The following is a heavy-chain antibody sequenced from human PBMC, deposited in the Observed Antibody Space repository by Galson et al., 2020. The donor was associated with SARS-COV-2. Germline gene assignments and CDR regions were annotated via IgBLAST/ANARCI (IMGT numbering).Heavy chain of an antibody. D-gene: IGHD3-3*01. J-gene: IGHJ6*03. CDR3: TRDDFWSGYYMDV. Sequence: GGSLRLSCEASGVSLNNYGMYWVRQAPGKGLEWVGFIRSKAYGGTTEYAASVKGRFTISRDDSKSIAYLQMNSLKTEDTAVYYCTRDDFWSGYYMDVWGKGTTVTVSS. V-gene: IGHV3-49*04. CDR2: IRSKAYGGTT. CDR1: GVSLNNYG.